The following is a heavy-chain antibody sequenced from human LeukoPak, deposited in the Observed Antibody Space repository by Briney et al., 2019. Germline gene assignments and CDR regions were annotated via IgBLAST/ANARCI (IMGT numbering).Heavy chain of an antibody. CDR1: GFTFSDYY. CDR2: ISSGGGSI. D-gene: IGHD3-22*01. Sequence: PGGSLRLSCAASGFTFSDYYMSWIRQAPGKGLEWPSSISSGGGSIYYADSVRGRFTISRDNAKNSLYLQMNSLRAEDTAVYYCAREGDRWDYDTSGHYQYFDYWGQGTLVTVSS. CDR3: AREGDRWDYDTSGHYQYFDY. V-gene: IGHV3-11*01. J-gene: IGHJ4*02.